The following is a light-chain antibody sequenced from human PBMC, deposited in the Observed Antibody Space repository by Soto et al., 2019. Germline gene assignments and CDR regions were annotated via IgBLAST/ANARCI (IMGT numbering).Light chain of an antibody. CDR2: EVS. Sequence: QSALTQPPSASGSPGQSVTISCTGTSSDVGKYDYVSWFQHHPGKAPKLIIYEVSKRPSGVPDRFSGSKSGSTASLTVSGLQTEDEADYYCGTYTGSSTLLFGGGTKLTVL. CDR3: GTYTGSSTLL. CDR1: SSDVGKYDY. J-gene: IGLJ2*01. V-gene: IGLV2-8*01.